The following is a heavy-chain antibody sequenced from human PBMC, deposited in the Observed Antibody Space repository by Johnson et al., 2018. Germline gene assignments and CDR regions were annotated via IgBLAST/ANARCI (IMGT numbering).Heavy chain of an antibody. D-gene: IGHD2-21*02. CDR3: VRPCGCDCYSTAFNI. J-gene: IGHJ3*02. CDR2: ISYDVTKT. CDR1: GFMFNTYI. Sequence: QVQLVESGGGVVQPGRSLRLSCAASGFMFNTYILHWVRQAPGKGLEWVAVISYDVTKTYYADSVKGRFTIPRANSKNTLYLQMNSLRPEDPAVYSCVRPCGCDCYSTAFNIWGQGTVVTVSS. V-gene: IGHV3-30*03.